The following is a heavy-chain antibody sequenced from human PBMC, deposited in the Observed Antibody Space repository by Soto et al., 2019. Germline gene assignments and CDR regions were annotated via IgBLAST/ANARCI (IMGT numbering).Heavy chain of an antibody. CDR3: AGSYSSGNWYFDY. J-gene: IGHJ4*02. Sequence: GGSLRLSCAASGFSFSAYSMNWVRQAPGKGLEWIAYTSTSSTTKYYADSVRGRFSISRDNANDLLYLDMDKLRDEDTGIYYCAGSYSSGNWYFDYWGLGTPVTVSS. CDR2: TSTSSTTK. CDR1: GFSFSAYS. D-gene: IGHD3-10*01. V-gene: IGHV3-48*02.